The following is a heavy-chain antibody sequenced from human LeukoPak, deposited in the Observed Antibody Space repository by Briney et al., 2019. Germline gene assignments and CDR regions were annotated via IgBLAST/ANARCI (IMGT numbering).Heavy chain of an antibody. CDR1: GFTVSSNY. J-gene: IGHJ4*02. Sequence: GGSLRLSCAASGFTVSSNYMSWVRQAPGKGLEWVSVIYSGGSTYYPDSVKGRFTISRDNSKIALYLQMNSLRAEDTAVYYCAKDLGNSFDYWGQGTLVTVSS. D-gene: IGHD4-23*01. V-gene: IGHV3-53*05. CDR2: IYSGGST. CDR3: AKDLGNSFDY.